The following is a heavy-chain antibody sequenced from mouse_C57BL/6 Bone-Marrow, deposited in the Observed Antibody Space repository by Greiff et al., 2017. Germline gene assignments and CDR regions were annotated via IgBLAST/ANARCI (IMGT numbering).Heavy chain of an antibody. Sequence: EVQVVESGGGLVQPGGSLKLSCAASGFTFSDYYMYWVRQTPEKRLVWVAYISNGGGSTYYPATVKGRFTISRDNAKNTLYLQMSRLKSEDTAMYYCASPYGYAWFAYWGQGTLVTVSA. J-gene: IGHJ3*01. CDR2: ISNGGGST. D-gene: IGHD2-2*01. V-gene: IGHV5-12*01. CDR3: ASPYGYAWFAY. CDR1: GFTFSDYY.